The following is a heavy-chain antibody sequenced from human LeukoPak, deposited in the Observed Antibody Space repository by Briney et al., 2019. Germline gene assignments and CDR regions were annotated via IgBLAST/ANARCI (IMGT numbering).Heavy chain of an antibody. CDR1: GYILSSYN. V-gene: IGHV1-46*01. Sequence: ASVKVSCKASGYILSSYNMHWVRQAPGQGREWLGIINPSGGDTKYAQKFQGRVTLTRDKSTSTVYMELSSLTSDDTAVYYCARTYCAEDCSIRYFDYWGQGTLVTVSS. J-gene: IGHJ4*02. CDR2: INPSGGDT. CDR3: ARTYCAEDCSIRYFDY. D-gene: IGHD2-21*02.